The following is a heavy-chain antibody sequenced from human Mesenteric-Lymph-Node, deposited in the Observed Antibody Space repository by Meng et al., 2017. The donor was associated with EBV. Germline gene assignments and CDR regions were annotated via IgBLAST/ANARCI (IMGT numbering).Heavy chain of an antibody. CDR3: ARDRGIAAADY. J-gene: IGHJ4*02. Sequence: LQERGPGMVKPSETLSLTFTVAGGYSSSSSYYWGWIRQPPGKGLEWIGSIYYSGSTYYNPSLKSRVTISVDTSKNQFSLKLSSVTAADTAVYYCARDRGIAAADYWGQGTLVTVSS. CDR1: GGYSSSSSYY. CDR2: IYYSGST. D-gene: IGHD6-13*01. V-gene: IGHV4-39*07.